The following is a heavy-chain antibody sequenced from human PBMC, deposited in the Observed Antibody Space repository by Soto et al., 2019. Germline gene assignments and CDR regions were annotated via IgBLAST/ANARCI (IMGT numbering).Heavy chain of an antibody. Sequence: LRLSCAASGFTFSSYAMHWVRQAPGKGLEWVAVISYDGSNKYYADSVKGRFTISRDNSKNTLYLQMNSLRAEDTAVYYCARDLGIYDILTGYSDYWGQGTLVTVSS. CDR1: GFTFSSYA. CDR3: ARDLGIYDILTGYSDY. D-gene: IGHD3-9*01. CDR2: ISYDGSNK. V-gene: IGHV3-30-3*01. J-gene: IGHJ4*02.